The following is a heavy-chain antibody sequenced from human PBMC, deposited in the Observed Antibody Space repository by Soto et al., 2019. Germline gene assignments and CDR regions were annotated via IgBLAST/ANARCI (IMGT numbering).Heavy chain of an antibody. CDR1: GFTFSSYA. Sequence: GGSLRLSCAASGFTFSSYAMSWVRQAPGKGLEWGSAISGSGGSTYYADSVKGRFTISRDNSKNTLYLQMNSLRAEGTAVYYCVPTAMVTIDAFDIWGQGTMVTVSS. J-gene: IGHJ3*02. D-gene: IGHD5-18*01. CDR3: VPTAMVTIDAFDI. V-gene: IGHV3-23*01. CDR2: ISGSGGST.